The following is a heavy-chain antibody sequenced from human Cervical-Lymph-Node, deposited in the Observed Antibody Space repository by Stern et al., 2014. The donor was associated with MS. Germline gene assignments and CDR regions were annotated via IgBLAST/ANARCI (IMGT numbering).Heavy chain of an antibody. CDR1: GYPFTDYY. V-gene: IGHV1-2*04. D-gene: IGHD2-21*01. CDR2: IDPSSGGT. Sequence: DQLVESGAEVKKPGASVKVSCKTSGYPFTDYYIHWVRQAPGQGLEWMGWIDPSSGGTNYAQKFLGWVTLTRDTSISAAFMELNRLRSDDTAVYYCARPSRVGIVQSFYAFDVWGQGTRVTVSS. CDR3: ARPSRVGIVQSFYAFDV. J-gene: IGHJ3*01.